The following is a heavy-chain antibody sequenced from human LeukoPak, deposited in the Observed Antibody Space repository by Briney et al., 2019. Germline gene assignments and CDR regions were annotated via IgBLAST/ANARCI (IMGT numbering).Heavy chain of an antibody. V-gene: IGHV4-59*01. CDR3: ANTGLDYGAPPGPFDY. D-gene: IGHD4-17*01. J-gene: IGHJ4*02. Sequence: SETLSLTCTVSGGSISSYYWSWIRQPPGKGLEWIGYIYYSGSTNYNPSLKSRVTISVDPSKNQFSLQLSSVTAADTAVYYCANTGLDYGAPPGPFDYWGQGSLVTVSS. CDR2: IYYSGST. CDR1: GGSISSYY.